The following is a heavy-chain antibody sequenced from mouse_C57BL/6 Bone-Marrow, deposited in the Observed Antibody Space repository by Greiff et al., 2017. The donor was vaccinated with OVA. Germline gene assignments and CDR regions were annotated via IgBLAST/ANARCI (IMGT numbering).Heavy chain of an antibody. J-gene: IGHJ4*01. Sequence: VQLQQSGAELVRPGASVKSSCTASGFNIKDYYMHWVKQRPEQGLEWIGRIDPEDGDTEYAPKFQGKATMTADTSSNTAYLQLSSLTSEDTAVYYCTLIYYYGSSYPFYAMDYWGQGTSVTVSS. D-gene: IGHD1-1*01. CDR1: GFNIKDYY. CDR2: IDPEDGDT. V-gene: IGHV14-1*01. CDR3: TLIYYYGSSYPFYAMDY.